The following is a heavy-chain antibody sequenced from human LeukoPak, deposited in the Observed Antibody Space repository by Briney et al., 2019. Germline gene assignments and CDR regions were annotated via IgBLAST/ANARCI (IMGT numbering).Heavy chain of an antibody. CDR3: ARPVRCLECLMVY. CDR1: GYTFTSYA. V-gene: IGHV1-3*01. CDR2: IKAGNGNA. Sequence: GASLKVSCAASGYTFTSYAMHWVRQAPGQRLEWVGWIKAGNGNAKYSQKLQGRVTITTDTSVSTDFMELSSVRSEDTDVYCCARPVRCLECLMVYWGQGTLVTVSS. J-gene: IGHJ4*02. D-gene: IGHD3-3*01.